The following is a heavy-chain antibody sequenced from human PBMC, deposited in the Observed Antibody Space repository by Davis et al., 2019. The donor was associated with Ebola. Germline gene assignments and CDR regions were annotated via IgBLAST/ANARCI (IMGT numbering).Heavy chain of an antibody. CDR3: AREFLVTGYKCVDL. Sequence: ASVKVSCKASGYTFTSYDINWVRQATGQGLEWMGWMNPNSGNTGYAQKFQGRVTMTRDTSITTTYMELSSLRTDDTAIYYCAREFLVTGYKCVDLWGQGTLVTVSS. V-gene: IGHV1-8*01. D-gene: IGHD3-9*01. CDR2: MNPNSGNT. CDR1: GYTFTSYD. J-gene: IGHJ5*02.